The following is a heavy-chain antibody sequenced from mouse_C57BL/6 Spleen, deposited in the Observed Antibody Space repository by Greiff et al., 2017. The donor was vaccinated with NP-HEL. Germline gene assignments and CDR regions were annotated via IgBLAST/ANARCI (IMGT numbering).Heavy chain of an antibody. V-gene: IGHV3-6*01. D-gene: IGHD2-1*01. CDR1: GYSITSGYY. CDR2: ISYDGSN. Sequence: EVKLVESGPGLVKPSQSLSLTCSVTGYSITSGYYWNWIRQFPGNKLEWMGYISYDGSNNYNPSLKNRISITRDTSKNQFFLKLNSVTTEDTATYYCARGGNGNYFFYYAMDYWGQGTSVTVSS. CDR3: ARGGNGNYFFYYAMDY. J-gene: IGHJ4*01.